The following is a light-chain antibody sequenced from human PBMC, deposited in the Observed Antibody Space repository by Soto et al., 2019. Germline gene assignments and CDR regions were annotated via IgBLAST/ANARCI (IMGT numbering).Light chain of an antibody. V-gene: IGKV3-11*01. CDR1: QSVSSY. CDR2: DAS. CDR3: QQRSNWLLT. J-gene: IGKJ4*01. Sequence: VLTQSPATLSLSPGERATLSCRASQSVSSYLAWYQQKPGQAPRLLIYDASNRATGIPARFSGSGSGTDFTLTISSLEPQDFAVYYCQQRSNWLLTFGGGTKVEIK.